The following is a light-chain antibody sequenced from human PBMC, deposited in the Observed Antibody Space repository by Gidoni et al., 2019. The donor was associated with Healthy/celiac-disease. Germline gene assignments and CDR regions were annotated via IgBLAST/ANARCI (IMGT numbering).Light chain of an antibody. CDR3: QQSYSTPLT. CDR1: QSIRSY. Sequence: IQRTQSPSSLSASVGDRVTITCRASQSIRSYLNWYQQKPGKAPKLLIYAASSLQSGVPSRFSGSGSVTDCTLTISSLQPEDFATYYCQQSYSTPLTFGGGTKVEIK. J-gene: IGKJ4*01. V-gene: IGKV1-39*01. CDR2: AAS.